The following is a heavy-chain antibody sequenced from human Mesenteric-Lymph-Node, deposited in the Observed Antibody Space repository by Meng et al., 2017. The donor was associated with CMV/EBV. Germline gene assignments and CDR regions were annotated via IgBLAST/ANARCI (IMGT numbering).Heavy chain of an antibody. V-gene: IGHV3-7*01. CDR3: ARLLSGWDYFDY. CDR1: GFTFSSYW. Sequence: SCAASGFTFSSYWMSWVRQAPGKGLEWVANIKQDGSEKYYVDSVKGRFTISRDNAKNSLYLQMNSLRAEDTAVYYCARLLSGWDYFDYWGQGTLVTVSS. J-gene: IGHJ4*02. CDR2: IKQDGSEK. D-gene: IGHD6-19*01.